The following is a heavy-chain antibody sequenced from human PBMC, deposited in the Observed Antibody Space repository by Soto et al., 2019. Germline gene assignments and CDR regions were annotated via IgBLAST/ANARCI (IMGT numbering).Heavy chain of an antibody. J-gene: IGHJ6*02. CDR1: GGTFSSYA. V-gene: IGHV1-69*01. Sequence: QVQLVQSGAEVKKPGSSVKVSCKASGGTFSSYAISWVRQAPGQGLEWMGGIIPIFGTANYAQKFQGRVTITADESTSTAYMELSSLRSEDTAVYYCARAPMTTVKTTYYYYGMDVWGQGTTVTVSS. CDR2: IIPIFGTA. CDR3: ARAPMTTVKTTYYYYGMDV. D-gene: IGHD4-17*01.